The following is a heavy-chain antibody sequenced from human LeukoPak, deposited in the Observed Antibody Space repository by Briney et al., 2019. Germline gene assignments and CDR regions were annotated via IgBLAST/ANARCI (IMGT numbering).Heavy chain of an antibody. CDR2: IYYSGST. V-gene: IGHV4-31*03. D-gene: IGHD3-10*01. J-gene: IGHJ5*02. CDR1: GGSISSGGYY. CDR3: ARDPADTMVRGVFDP. Sequence: SETLSLTYTVSGGSISSGGYYWSWIRQHPGKGLEWIGYIYYSGSTYYNPSLKSRVTISVDTSKNQFSLKLSSVTAADTAVYYCARDPADTMVRGVFDPWGQGTLVTVSS.